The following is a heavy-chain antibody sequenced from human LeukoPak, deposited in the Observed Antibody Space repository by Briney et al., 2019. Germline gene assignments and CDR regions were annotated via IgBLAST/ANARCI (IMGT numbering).Heavy chain of an antibody. Sequence: PGGSLRLSCAASGISVSSNYMTWVRQAPGKGLEWVSVIYSGGSTYYADSVNGRFTISRDNSKNTLYLQMNSLRAEDTAVYYCAKRKYDYVWGSYFDYWGQGTLVTVSS. CDR2: IYSGGST. V-gene: IGHV3-66*01. J-gene: IGHJ4*02. CDR3: AKRKYDYVWGSYFDY. CDR1: GISVSSNY. D-gene: IGHD3-16*01.